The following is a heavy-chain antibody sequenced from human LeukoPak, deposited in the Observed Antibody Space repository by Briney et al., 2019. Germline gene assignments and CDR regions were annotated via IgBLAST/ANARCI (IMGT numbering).Heavy chain of an antibody. J-gene: IGHJ4*02. D-gene: IGHD2-8*01. CDR3: AREYCTNGVCPRPFDY. CDR1: GYTFTSYG. CDR2: ISAYNGNT. V-gene: IGHV1-18*01. Sequence: ASVKVSCKASGYTFTSYGISWVRQAPGQGLEWMGWISAYNGNTNYAQKLQGRVTMTTDTSTSTAYMELRSLRSDDTAVYYCAREYCTNGVCPRPFDYWGQGTLVTVSS.